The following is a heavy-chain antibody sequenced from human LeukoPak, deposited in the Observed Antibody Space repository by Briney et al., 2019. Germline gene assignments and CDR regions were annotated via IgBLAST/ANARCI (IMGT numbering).Heavy chain of an antibody. CDR1: GFTVSSNY. J-gene: IGHJ4*02. CDR2: IYSGGST. D-gene: IGHD3-10*01. CDR3: ASVRGIYGSGTYRDY. Sequence: GGSLRLSCAASGFTVSSNYMSWVRQAPGKGLEWVSVIYSGGSTYYADSVKGRFTISRDNANNSLSLQMNSLRAEDTAVYYCASVRGIYGSGTYRDYWGQGTLVTVSS. V-gene: IGHV3-53*01.